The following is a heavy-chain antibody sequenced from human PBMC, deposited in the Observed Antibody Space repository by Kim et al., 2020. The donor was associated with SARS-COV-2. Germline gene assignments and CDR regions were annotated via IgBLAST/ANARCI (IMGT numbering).Heavy chain of an antibody. CDR2: IKQDGSEK. Sequence: GGSLRLSCAASGFTFSSYWMSWVRQAPGKGLEWVANIKQDGSEKYYVDPVKGRFTISRDNAKNSLYLQMNSLRAEDTAVYYCARDTSHPPSYYDIRTGYATVTYCYGIDVSGEETTVTVS. V-gene: IGHV3-7*03. CDR3: ARDTSHPPSYYDIRTGYATVTYCYGIDV. J-gene: IGHJ6*02. CDR1: GFTFSSYW. D-gene: IGHD3-9*01.